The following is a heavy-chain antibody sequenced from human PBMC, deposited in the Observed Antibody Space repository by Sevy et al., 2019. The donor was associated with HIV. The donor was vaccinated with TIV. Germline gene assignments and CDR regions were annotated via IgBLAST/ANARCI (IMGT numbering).Heavy chain of an antibody. CDR2: IRYDGSNK. CDR3: AKGPHPAVTTSYGMDV. Sequence: GGSLRLSCAASGFTFSTYGMHWVRQAPGKGLQWLTFIRYDGSNKYYADSVRGRFTISRDNSKNTLYLQMNSLRAEDTAVYYSAKGPHPAVTTSYGMDVWGQGTTVTVSS. V-gene: IGHV3-30*02. CDR1: GFTFSTYG. J-gene: IGHJ6*02. D-gene: IGHD4-17*01.